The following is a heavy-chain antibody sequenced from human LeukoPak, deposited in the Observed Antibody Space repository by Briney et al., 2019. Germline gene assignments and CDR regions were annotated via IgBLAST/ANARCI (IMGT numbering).Heavy chain of an antibody. CDR1: RTTFIHYW. J-gene: IGHJ3*02. V-gene: IGHV3-7*01. D-gene: IGHD1-26*01. CDR3: ARSSGTYLRSDAFDI. Sequence: PGGSLRLSCAASRTTFIHYWMSWVRQAPGKGLEWVANINQDGSEKYYVDSVKGRFIISRDNAESSVYLHMNSLRAEDTAVYYCARSSGTYLRSDAFDIWGQGTTVTVS. CDR2: INQDGSEK.